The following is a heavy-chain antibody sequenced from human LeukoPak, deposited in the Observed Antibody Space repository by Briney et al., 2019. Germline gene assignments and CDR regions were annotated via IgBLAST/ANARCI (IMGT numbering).Heavy chain of an antibody. V-gene: IGHV1-69*05. CDR1: GGTFSSYA. Sequence: ASVKVPCKASGGTFSSYAISWVRQAPGQGLEWMGGIIPIFGTANYAQKFQGRVTITTDESTSTAYMELSSLRSEDTAVYYCARVPYYYDSSGYIDYWGQGTLVTVSS. D-gene: IGHD3-22*01. CDR2: IIPIFGTA. CDR3: ARVPYYYDSSGYIDY. J-gene: IGHJ4*02.